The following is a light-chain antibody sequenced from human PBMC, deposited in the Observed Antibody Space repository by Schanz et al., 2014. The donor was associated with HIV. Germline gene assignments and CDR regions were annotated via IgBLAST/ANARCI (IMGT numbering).Light chain of an antibody. CDR3: SSYAGSHVV. CDR2: DVS. V-gene: IGLV2-14*03. Sequence: QSALTQPASVSGTPGQSITISCTGSSSDVGGYNYVSWYQQHPDKAPKLMIYDVSDRPSGVSNRFSGSKSGNTASLTISGLQAEDEADYYCSSYAGSHVVFGGGTKLTVL. CDR1: SSDVGGYNY. J-gene: IGLJ2*01.